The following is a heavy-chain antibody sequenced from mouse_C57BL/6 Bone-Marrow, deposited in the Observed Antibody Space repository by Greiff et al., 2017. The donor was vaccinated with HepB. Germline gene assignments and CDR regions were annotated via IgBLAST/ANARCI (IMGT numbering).Heavy chain of an antibody. CDR3: ARYDYDSAWFAY. CDR1: GYTFTSYW. J-gene: IGHJ3*01. V-gene: IGHV1-64*01. CDR2: IHPNSGST. Sequence: VKLMESGAELVKPGASVKLSCKASGYTFTSYWMHWVKQRPGQGLEWIGMIHPNSGSTNYNEKFKSKATLTVDKSSSTAYMQLSSLTSEDSAVYYCARYDYDSAWFAYWGQGTLVTVSA. D-gene: IGHD2-4*01.